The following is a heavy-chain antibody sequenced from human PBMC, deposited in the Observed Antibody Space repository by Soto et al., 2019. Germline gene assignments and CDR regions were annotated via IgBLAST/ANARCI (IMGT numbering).Heavy chain of an antibody. Sequence: PVGSLRLSCAASGFTVSSNYMSWVRQAPGKGLEWVSVIYSGGSTYYADSVKGRFTISRHNSKNTLYLQMNSLRAEDTAVYYCARALLWFGEFGFDYWGQGTLVTVSS. D-gene: IGHD3-10*01. CDR1: GFTVSSNY. J-gene: IGHJ4*02. CDR2: IYSGGST. CDR3: ARALLWFGEFGFDY. V-gene: IGHV3-53*04.